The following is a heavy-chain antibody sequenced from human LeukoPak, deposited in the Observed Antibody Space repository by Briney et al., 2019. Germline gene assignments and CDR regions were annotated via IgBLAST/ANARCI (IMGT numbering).Heavy chain of an antibody. CDR2: INHSGST. J-gene: IGHJ4*02. CDR1: GGSFSGYY. D-gene: IGHD2-21*02. V-gene: IGHV4-34*01. CDR3: ARGDFFGDPYYFDY. Sequence: PSETLSLTRAVYGGSFSGYYWSWIRQPPGKGLEWIGEINHSGSTNYNPSLKSRVTISVDTSKNQFSLKLSSVTAADTAVYYCARGDFFGDPYYFDYWGQGTLVTVSS.